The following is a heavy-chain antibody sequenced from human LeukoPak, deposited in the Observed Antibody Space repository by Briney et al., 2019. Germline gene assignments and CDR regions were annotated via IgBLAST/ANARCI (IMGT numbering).Heavy chain of an antibody. CDR2: IYFSGST. Sequence: SETLSLTCTVSGGSISSYYWSWIRQPPGKGLEWIGYIYFSGSTNYNPSLKSRVTISVDTSKNQFSLKLSSVTAADTAVYYCARLGRDGYNYRLDPWGQGTLVTVSS. J-gene: IGHJ5*02. CDR3: ARLGRDGYNYRLDP. D-gene: IGHD5-24*01. CDR1: GGSISSYY. V-gene: IGHV4-59*08.